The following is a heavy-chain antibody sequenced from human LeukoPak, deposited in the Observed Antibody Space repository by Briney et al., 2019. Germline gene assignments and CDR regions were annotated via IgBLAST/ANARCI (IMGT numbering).Heavy chain of an antibody. Sequence: PGGSLRLSCAASGFTFSNYAMNWVRQAPGKGLEWVSVISGSGGSTYYADSVKGRFTISRDNAKNSLYLQMNSLRAEDTAVYYCARGVGSTTSIIWGQGTLVTVSS. CDR3: ARGVGSTTSII. D-gene: IGHD1-26*01. V-gene: IGHV3-23*01. CDR1: GFTFSNYA. CDR2: ISGSGGST. J-gene: IGHJ4*02.